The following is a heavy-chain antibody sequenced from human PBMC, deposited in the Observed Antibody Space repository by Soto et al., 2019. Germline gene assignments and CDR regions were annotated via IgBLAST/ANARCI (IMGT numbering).Heavy chain of an antibody. Sequence: GASVKVSCKTSGYTFTSYDVNWVRQATGQGFEWMGWMNPNSGNTGYAQKFQGRVTMTRNTSIGTAYMELSSLRSEDTAVYYCARTYSSSSSYFYYYIDVWGKGTTVTVSS. CDR3: ARTYSSSSSYFYYYIDV. V-gene: IGHV1-8*01. CDR2: MNPNSGNT. J-gene: IGHJ6*03. D-gene: IGHD6-6*01. CDR1: GYTFTSYD.